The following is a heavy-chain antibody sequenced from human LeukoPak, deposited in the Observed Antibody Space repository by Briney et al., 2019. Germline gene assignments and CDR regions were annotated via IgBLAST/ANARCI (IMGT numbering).Heavy chain of an antibody. CDR1: GFSFSDYA. D-gene: IGHD3-22*01. CDR2: ITGSGQTK. Sequence: GGSLRLSCVVSGFSFSDYAMSWVRRAPGKGLEWVSAITGSGQTKYYTDSVKGRFTMSRGNSKNTLYLQMNSLRDEDTAEYFCAKESLVVIESYFDSWGQGTLVTVSS. J-gene: IGHJ4*02. V-gene: IGHV3-23*01. CDR3: AKESLVVIESYFDS.